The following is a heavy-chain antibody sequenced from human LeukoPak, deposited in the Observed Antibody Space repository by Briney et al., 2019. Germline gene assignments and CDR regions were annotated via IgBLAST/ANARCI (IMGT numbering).Heavy chain of an antibody. V-gene: IGHV3-53*01. Sequence: PGGSLRLSCAASGFTVSSNYMSWVRQAPGKGLEWVSVIYSGGSTYCADSVKGRFTISRDNSKNTLYLQMNSLRAEDTAVYYCARDRVVTAIPDAFDIWGQGTMVTVSS. J-gene: IGHJ3*02. CDR3: ARDRVVTAIPDAFDI. D-gene: IGHD2-21*02. CDR1: GFTVSSNY. CDR2: IYSGGST.